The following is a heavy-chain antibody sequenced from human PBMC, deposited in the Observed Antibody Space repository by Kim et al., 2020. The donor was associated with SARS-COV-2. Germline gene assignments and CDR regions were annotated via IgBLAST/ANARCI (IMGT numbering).Heavy chain of an antibody. CDR3: ARSAGPYDYYFDY. J-gene: IGHJ4*02. D-gene: IGHD3-16*01. V-gene: IGHV5-51*01. Sequence: RYSPSFQGQVTIAADKSTTTAYLQWSRLKASDTAIYYCARSAGPYDYYFDYWGQGTLVTVSS.